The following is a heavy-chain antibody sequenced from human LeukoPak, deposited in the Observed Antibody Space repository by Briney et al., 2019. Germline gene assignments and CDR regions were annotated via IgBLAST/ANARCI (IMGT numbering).Heavy chain of an antibody. CDR1: GFTLSTYW. CDR2: IKQDGSQK. D-gene: IGHD3-16*01. V-gene: IGHV3-7*01. CDR3: ARSGVAFAGVTSFGH. J-gene: IGHJ4*02. Sequence: GGSLSLSCEVSGFTLSTYWMNWVRQAQGEGLEWVANIKQDGSQKYHVDSVKGRFTISRDNAKNSMYLQMNSLRAEDTAVYYCARSGVAFAGVTSFGHWGQGTLVTVSS.